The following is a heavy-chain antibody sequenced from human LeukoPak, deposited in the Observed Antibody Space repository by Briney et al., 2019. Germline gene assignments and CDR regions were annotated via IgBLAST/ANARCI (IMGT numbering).Heavy chain of an antibody. CDR2: ISSNGGST. J-gene: IGHJ3*02. CDR1: GFTFSSYA. V-gene: IGHV3-64*01. CDR3: ARDRAFDI. Sequence: GGSLRLSCAASGFTFSSYAMHWVRQAPGKGLEYVSAISSNGGSTYYANSVKGRFTISRDDSKNTLYLQMGSLRAEDMAVYYCARDRAFDIWGQGTVVTVSS.